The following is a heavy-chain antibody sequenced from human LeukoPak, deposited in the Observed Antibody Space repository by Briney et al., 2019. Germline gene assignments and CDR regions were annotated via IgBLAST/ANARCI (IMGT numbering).Heavy chain of an antibody. D-gene: IGHD3-3*01. CDR2: IYYSGST. Sequence: SETLSLTCTVSGGSISSYYWSWIRQPPGKGLEWIGYIYYSGSTNYNPSLKSRVTISVDTSKSQFSLKLSSVTAADTAVYYCARGYDFWSGRFDPWGQGTLVTVSS. CDR3: ARGYDFWSGRFDP. V-gene: IGHV4-59*01. CDR1: GGSISSYY. J-gene: IGHJ5*02.